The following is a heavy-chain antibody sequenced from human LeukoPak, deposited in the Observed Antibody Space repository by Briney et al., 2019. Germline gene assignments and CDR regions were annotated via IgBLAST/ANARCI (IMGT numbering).Heavy chain of an antibody. Sequence: QSGGSLRLSCAASGFTFSSYAMSWVRQAPGKGLEWVSAISGSGGSTYYADSVKGRFTISRDNSKNTLYLQMNSLRAEDTAVYYCARDHIVVVPAATDYVAVDYWGQGTLVTVSS. CDR2: ISGSGGST. D-gene: IGHD2-2*01. J-gene: IGHJ4*02. V-gene: IGHV3-23*01. CDR3: ARDHIVVVPAATDYVAVDY. CDR1: GFTFSSYA.